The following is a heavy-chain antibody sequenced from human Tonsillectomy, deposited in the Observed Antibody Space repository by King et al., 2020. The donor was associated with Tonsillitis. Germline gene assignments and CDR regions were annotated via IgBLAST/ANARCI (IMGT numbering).Heavy chain of an antibody. Sequence: VQLVESGAEVKKPGESLKISCKGSGYSFTSYWIGWVRQLPGKVLELMGIIYPGDSDTRYSPSFQGQVTISDDKPISTAYLQWSSLKASDTAMYYCARLGPYLGATRPFDYWGQGTLVTVSS. CDR3: ARLGPYLGATRPFDY. D-gene: IGHD1-26*01. J-gene: IGHJ4*02. V-gene: IGHV5-51*01. CDR1: GYSFTSYW. CDR2: IYPGDSDT.